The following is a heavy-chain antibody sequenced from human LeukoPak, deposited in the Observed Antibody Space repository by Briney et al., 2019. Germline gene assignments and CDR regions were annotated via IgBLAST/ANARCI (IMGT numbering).Heavy chain of an antibody. Sequence: SVKVSCKASGGTFSSYAISWVRQAPGQGLEWMGGIIPIFGTANYAQKFQGRVTITADESTSTAYMELSSLRSEDTAVYYCARFEQQLDIFDYWGQGTLVTVSS. J-gene: IGHJ4*02. D-gene: IGHD6-13*01. CDR3: ARFEQQLDIFDY. CDR2: IIPIFGTA. V-gene: IGHV1-69*13. CDR1: GGTFSSYA.